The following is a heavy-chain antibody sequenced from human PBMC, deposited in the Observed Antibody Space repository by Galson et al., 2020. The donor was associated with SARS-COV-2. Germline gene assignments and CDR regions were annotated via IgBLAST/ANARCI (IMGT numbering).Heavy chain of an antibody. Sequence: GESLKISCVASGFSFSSYAMHWVRQAPGKGLEWVAVITYDGRNRYHADPVKGRFTISRDNFKNTLYLQMNSLGAEDTAVYYCARENYYGSGSFYYGSDYWGQGTLVTVSS. V-gene: IGHV3-30*04. J-gene: IGHJ4*02. D-gene: IGHD3-10*01. CDR2: ITYDGRNR. CDR1: GFSFSSYA. CDR3: ARENYYGSGSFYYGSDY.